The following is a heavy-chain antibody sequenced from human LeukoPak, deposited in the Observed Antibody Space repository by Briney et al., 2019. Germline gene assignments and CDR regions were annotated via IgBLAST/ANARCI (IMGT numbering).Heavy chain of an antibody. V-gene: IGHV3-23*01. D-gene: IGHD5/OR15-5a*01. CDR2: ISGSGGST. J-gene: IGHJ4*02. CDR1: GFTFSSYA. Sequence: GGSLRLSCAASGFTFSSYAMSWVRQAPGKVLEWVSAISGSGGSTYYADSMKGRFTISRDNSKNTLYLQMNSLRAEDTAVYYCAKGSSVLRFDYWGQGTLVTVSS. CDR3: AKGSSVLRFDY.